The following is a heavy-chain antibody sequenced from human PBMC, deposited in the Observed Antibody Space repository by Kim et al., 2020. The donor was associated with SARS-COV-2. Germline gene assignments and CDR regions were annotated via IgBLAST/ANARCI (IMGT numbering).Heavy chain of an antibody. CDR3: AKDWSSSPFRYFDL. D-gene: IGHD6-13*01. V-gene: IGHV3-23*01. Sequence: ESVAGRFTLSRDESTNALYLQMNSLRVEDTALYYCAKDWSSSPFRYFDLWGRGTLVTVSS. J-gene: IGHJ2*01.